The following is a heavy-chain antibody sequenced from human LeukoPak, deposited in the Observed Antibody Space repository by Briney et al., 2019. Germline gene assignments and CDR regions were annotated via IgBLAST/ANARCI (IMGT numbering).Heavy chain of an antibody. J-gene: IGHJ4*02. CDR1: GGTFSSYA. CDR2: INPSGGST. V-gene: IGHV1-46*01. CDR3: ARDHDYDSYYFDY. Sequence: ASVKVSCKASGGTFSSYAISWVRQAPGQGLEWMGIINPSGGSTSYAQKFQGRVTMTRDTSTSTVYMELSSLRPEDTAVYYCARDHDYDSYYFDYWGQGTLVTVSS. D-gene: IGHD3-16*01.